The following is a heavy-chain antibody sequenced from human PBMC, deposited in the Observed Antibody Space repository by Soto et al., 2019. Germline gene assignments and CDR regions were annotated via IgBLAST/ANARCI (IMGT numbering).Heavy chain of an antibody. CDR2: IFHSGTT. CDR1: GASISSSY. Sequence: TLSLTCTVSGASISSSYWSWIRQPPGKGLEWIGYIFHSGTTNYNPSLKSRVTISVDTSKNQFSLNLSSLTTADTAVYFCARGGNRSTRNSSGVGGFDYWGQGTLVTVSS. V-gene: IGHV4-59*01. D-gene: IGHD1-26*01. CDR3: ARGGNRSTRNSSGVGGFDY. J-gene: IGHJ4*02.